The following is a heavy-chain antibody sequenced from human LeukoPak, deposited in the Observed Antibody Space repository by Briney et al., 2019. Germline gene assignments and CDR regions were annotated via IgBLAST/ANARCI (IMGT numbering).Heavy chain of an antibody. Sequence: SETLSLTCAVYGGSFSGYYWSWIRQPPGKGLEWIGEINHSGSTNYNPSLKSRVTISVDTSKNQFSLKLSSVTAADTAVYYCARNRTGYDFRSGYQINNWFDPWGQGTLVTVSS. J-gene: IGHJ5*02. CDR3: ARNRTGYDFRSGYQINNWFDP. CDR2: INHSGST. V-gene: IGHV4-34*01. CDR1: GGSFSGYY. D-gene: IGHD3-3*01.